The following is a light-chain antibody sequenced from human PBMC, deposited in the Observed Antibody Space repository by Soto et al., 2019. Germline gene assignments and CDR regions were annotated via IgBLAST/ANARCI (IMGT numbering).Light chain of an antibody. V-gene: IGLV2-14*01. Sequence: QSALTQPASVSRSPGQSITISCTGTSRGVGGYNYVSWYQQHPGKAPKLMIYDVSNRPSGVSNRFSGSKSGNTASLTISGLQAEDEADYYCSSYTSSSTLVVFGGGTKLTVL. J-gene: IGLJ2*01. CDR1: SRGVGGYNY. CDR3: SSYTSSSTLVV. CDR2: DVS.